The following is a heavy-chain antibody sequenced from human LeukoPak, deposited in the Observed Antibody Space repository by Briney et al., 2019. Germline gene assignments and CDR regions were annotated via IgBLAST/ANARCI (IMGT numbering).Heavy chain of an antibody. D-gene: IGHD4-17*01. CDR2: ITWNGGKI. CDR3: TKGMTTLTMMFEY. Sequence: TGGSLRLSCAASGFTFNDYAMYWVRHGPGKGLEWVSSITWNGGKIAYADSVKGRFAISRDNAKSSLYLQMNSLRPEDTARYYCTKGMTTLTMMFEYWGQGILVTVSS. J-gene: IGHJ4*02. CDR1: GFTFNDYA. V-gene: IGHV3-9*01.